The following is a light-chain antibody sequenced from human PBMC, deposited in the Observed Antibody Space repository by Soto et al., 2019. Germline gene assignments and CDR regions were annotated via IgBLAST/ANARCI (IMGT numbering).Light chain of an antibody. V-gene: IGKV1-5*03. CDR1: QSISNW. CDR3: QQYNTFLPT. CDR2: KAS. Sequence: DTQMTQSPSTLSASVGDRVTITCRASQSISNWLAWYQQRPGRAPKLLIYKASNLQSGLPSRFSGSGSGTEFTLTIHSLQPDDFAIYYCQQYNTFLPTFGQGTKVEF. J-gene: IGKJ1*01.